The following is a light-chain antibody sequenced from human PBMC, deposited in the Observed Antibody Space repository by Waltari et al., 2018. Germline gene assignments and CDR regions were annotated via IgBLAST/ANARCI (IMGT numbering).Light chain of an antibody. V-gene: IGLV1-51*02. CDR1: SSNIGNNY. Sequence: QSVLTQPPSVSAAPGQRVTISCSGGSSNIGNNYVSWYRQFPGTAPKLLIYEKTERPSGILGRFPASKSGTSATLDITGLQAGDEADYYCGTWDSSLSGAVFGGGTHLTVL. CDR2: EKT. J-gene: IGLJ7*01. CDR3: GTWDSSLSGAV.